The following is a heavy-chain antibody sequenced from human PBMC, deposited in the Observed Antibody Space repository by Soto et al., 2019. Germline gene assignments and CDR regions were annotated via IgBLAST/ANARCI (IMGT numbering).Heavy chain of an antibody. CDR1: GGSISSSGYY. J-gene: IGHJ4*02. V-gene: IGHV4-39*07. CDR3: ARDFPISSGWSSVCFDY. Sequence: SETLSLTCTVSGGSISSSGYYWGWIRQRPGKGLEWIGSIYYSGSTYYNPSLKSRVTISVDTSKNQFSLKLSSVTAADTAVYYCARDFPISSGWSSVCFDYWGQGTLVTVSS. CDR2: IYYSGST. D-gene: IGHD6-19*01.